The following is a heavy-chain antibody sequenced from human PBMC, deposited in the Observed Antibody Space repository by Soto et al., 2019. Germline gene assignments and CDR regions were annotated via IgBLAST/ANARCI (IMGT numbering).Heavy chain of an antibody. D-gene: IGHD4-17*01. Sequence: QVQVVESGGGVVQPGRSLTLSCAASGFTFSTYGMHWVRQAPGKGLEWVAIVSYDGSRKHYVDSVKGRFAISRDNSXNXRYLQLNSLRPEDTAMYYCAKDLHADRDGYHYGAASWGQGTLVTVSS. CDR2: VSYDGSRK. CDR3: AKDLHADRDGYHYGAAS. J-gene: IGHJ5*02. CDR1: GFTFSTYG. V-gene: IGHV3-30*18.